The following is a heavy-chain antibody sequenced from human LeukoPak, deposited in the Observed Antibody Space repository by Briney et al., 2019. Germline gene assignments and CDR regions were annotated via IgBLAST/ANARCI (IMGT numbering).Heavy chain of an antibody. CDR3: AKTRGYEYYFDY. Sequence: GGSLRLSCAASGFTFDDYAMHWVRQAPGKGPEWVSGISWNSGSIGYADSVKGRFTISRDNAKNSLYLQMNSLRAEDTAVYYCAKTRGYEYYFDYWGQGTLVTVSS. D-gene: IGHD5-12*01. CDR1: GFTFDDYA. CDR2: ISWNSGSI. J-gene: IGHJ4*02. V-gene: IGHV3-9*01.